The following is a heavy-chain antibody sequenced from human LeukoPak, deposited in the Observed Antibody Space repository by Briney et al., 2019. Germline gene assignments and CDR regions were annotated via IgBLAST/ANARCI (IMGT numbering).Heavy chain of an antibody. V-gene: IGHV3-23*01. Sequence: PGGSLRLSCAASGFTFSSYAMGWVRQAPGRGLEWVSAISGSGGSTYYADSVKGRFTISRDNSKNTLYLQMNSLRAEDTAVYYCAKGELRSPYYFDYWGQGTLVTVSS. CDR1: GFTFSSYA. CDR2: ISGSGGST. CDR3: AKGELRSPYYFDY. D-gene: IGHD1-26*01. J-gene: IGHJ4*02.